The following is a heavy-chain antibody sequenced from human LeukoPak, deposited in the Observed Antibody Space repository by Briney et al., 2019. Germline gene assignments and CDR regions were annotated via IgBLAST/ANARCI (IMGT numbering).Heavy chain of an antibody. Sequence: GESLKISCKGSGYSFTSYWIGWVRQMPGKGLEWMGIIYPGDSDTRYSPSFQGQVTISADKSISTAYLQWSSLKASDTAMYYCASLGRYSSSWEDYFDYWGQGTLVTVSS. CDR2: IYPGDSDT. D-gene: IGHD6-13*01. CDR3: ASLGRYSSSWEDYFDY. V-gene: IGHV5-51*01. CDR1: GYSFTSYW. J-gene: IGHJ4*02.